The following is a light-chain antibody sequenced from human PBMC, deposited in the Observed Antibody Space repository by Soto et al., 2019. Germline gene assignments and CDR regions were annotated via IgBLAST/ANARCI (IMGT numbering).Light chain of an antibody. J-gene: IGLJ2*01. CDR2: SND. CDR1: TSNIGTNT. Sequence: QSVLTQSPSASGTPGQRVSIPCSGSTSNIGTNTVSWYQHVPGTAPKLLIYSNDQRPSAVPGRVSGSKSGTSASLAISGLLSEDEADYYCATWDDSLNVVFGGGTKVTVL. CDR3: ATWDDSLNVV. V-gene: IGLV1-44*01.